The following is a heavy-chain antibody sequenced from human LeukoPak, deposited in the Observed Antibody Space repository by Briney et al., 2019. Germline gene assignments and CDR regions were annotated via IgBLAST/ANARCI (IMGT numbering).Heavy chain of an antibody. V-gene: IGHV5-10-1*01. Sequence: GESLKISCKGSGYSFTSYWISWVRQMPGKGLEWMGSIDPSDSYTNYSPSFQGHVTISADKSISTAYLQWSSLKASDTAMYYCARLVAARPDYYYGMDVWGQGTTVTVSS. CDR1: GYSFTSYW. CDR3: ARLVAARPDYYYGMDV. D-gene: IGHD6-6*01. CDR2: IDPSDSYT. J-gene: IGHJ6*02.